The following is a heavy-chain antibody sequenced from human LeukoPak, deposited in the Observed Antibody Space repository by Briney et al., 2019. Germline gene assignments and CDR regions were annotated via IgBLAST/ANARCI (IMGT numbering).Heavy chain of an antibody. D-gene: IGHD6-19*01. CDR3: ARAFWYGSGRYYFDY. CDR1: GYTFTNYA. J-gene: IGHJ4*02. Sequence: ASVKVSCKASGYTFTNYAIHWVRQAPGQRLEWMGWINTGNGNTKYSQKFQGRVTITRDTSASTAYMELSSLRSKDTAVYYCARAFWYGSGRYYFDYWGQGALVTVSS. V-gene: IGHV1-3*04. CDR2: INTGNGNT.